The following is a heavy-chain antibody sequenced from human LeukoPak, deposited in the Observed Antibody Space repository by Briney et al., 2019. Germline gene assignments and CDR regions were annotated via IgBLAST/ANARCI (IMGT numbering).Heavy chain of an antibody. Sequence: SETLSLTCIVSGYSISSDYYCGWIRQPPGKGLEWIGSIYHSGSTYYNPSLKSRVTISIDTSKNQFSLKLSSVTAADTAVYYCARYNAYCGGDCYFDYWGQGTLVTVSS. CDR1: GYSISSDYY. V-gene: IGHV4-38-2*02. CDR2: IYHSGST. CDR3: ARYNAYCGGDCYFDY. J-gene: IGHJ4*02. D-gene: IGHD2-21*02.